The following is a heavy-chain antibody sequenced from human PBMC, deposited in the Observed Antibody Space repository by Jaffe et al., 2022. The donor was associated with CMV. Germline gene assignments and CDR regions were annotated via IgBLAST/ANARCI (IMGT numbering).Heavy chain of an antibody. D-gene: IGHD2-2*01. J-gene: IGHJ4*02. V-gene: IGHV4-34*01. Sequence: QVQLQQWGAGLLKPSETLSLTCAVYGGSFSGYYWSWIRQPPGKGLEWIGEINHSGSTNYNPSLKSRVTISVDTSKNQFSLKLSSVTAADTAVYYCARGRYCSSTSCHHDYWGQGTLVTVSS. CDR3: ARGRYCSSTSCHHDY. CDR2: INHSGST. CDR1: GGSFSGYY.